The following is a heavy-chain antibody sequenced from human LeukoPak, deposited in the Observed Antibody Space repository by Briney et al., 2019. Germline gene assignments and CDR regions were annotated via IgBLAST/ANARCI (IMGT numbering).Heavy chain of an antibody. CDR1: GFTFSSYA. CDR2: ISGSGGST. CDR3: AKDREGTIADYFDY. Sequence: GGSLRLSCAASGFTFSSYAMSWVRQAQGKGLEWVSSISGSGGSTYYADSVKGRFTISRDNSKNTLYLQMNSLRGEDTAVYYCAKDREGTIADYFDYWGQGTLVTVSS. V-gene: IGHV3-23*01. D-gene: IGHD1-7*01. J-gene: IGHJ4*02.